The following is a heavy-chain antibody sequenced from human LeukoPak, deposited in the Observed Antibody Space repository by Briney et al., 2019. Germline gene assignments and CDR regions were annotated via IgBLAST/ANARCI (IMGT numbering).Heavy chain of an antibody. V-gene: IGHV4-39*07. Sequence: SETLSLTCTVSGGSISSGTYYWGWIRQPPGNVLEYIGSIYYTGRTYYNPSLKSRVTISVDTSMNQFSLKLSSVTAADTAVYYCATQGDGHYYAFDIWGQGTMVTVSS. J-gene: IGHJ3*02. CDR1: GGSISSGTYY. CDR3: ATQGDGHYYAFDI. D-gene: IGHD5-24*01. CDR2: IYYTGRT.